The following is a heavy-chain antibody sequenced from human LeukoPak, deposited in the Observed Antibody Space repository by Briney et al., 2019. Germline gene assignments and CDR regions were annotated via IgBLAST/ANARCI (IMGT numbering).Heavy chain of an antibody. J-gene: IGHJ6*02. V-gene: IGHV3-30*04. CDR1: GFTFSSYA. CDR3: ARDRGVWFGELLGYYGMDV. D-gene: IGHD3-10*01. CDR2: ISYDGSNK. Sequence: PGRSLRLSCAASGFTFSSYAMHWVRQAPSKGLEWVAVISYDGSNKYYADSVKGRFTISRDNSKNTLYLQMNSLRAEDTAVYYCARDRGVWFGELLGYYGMDVWGQGTTVTVSS.